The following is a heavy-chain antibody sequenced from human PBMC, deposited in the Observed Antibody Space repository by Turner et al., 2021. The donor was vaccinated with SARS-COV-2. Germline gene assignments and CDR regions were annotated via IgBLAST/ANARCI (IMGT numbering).Heavy chain of an antibody. J-gene: IGHJ4*02. CDR2: VVPIFGKS. Sequence: QVHLVQSGAEVKTPGSAVKGSCKVSGDKFSTNGISWVRQAPGKGLDWMGGVVPIFGKSNYAQKFQGRVTITADELTTTAYMELSRLTSEDTAVYFCAREGYSGHFDHWGQGTLVTVSS. CDR1: GDKFSTNG. D-gene: IGHD4-4*01. CDR3: AREGYSGHFDH. V-gene: IGHV1-69*01.